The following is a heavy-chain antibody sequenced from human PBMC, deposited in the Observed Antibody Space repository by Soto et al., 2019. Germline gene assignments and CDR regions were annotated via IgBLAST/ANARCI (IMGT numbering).Heavy chain of an antibody. Sequence: EVQLLESGGGLVQPGGSLRLSCAASGFTFSSYAMSWVRQAPGKGLEWVSAISGSGGSTYYADSVKGRFTISRDNSKNTLYLQMNSLRAEDTAVYYCATSPKYYDSSGYYYVYWGQGTLVTVSS. D-gene: IGHD3-22*01. CDR2: ISGSGGST. J-gene: IGHJ4*02. CDR3: ATSPKYYDSSGYYYVY. CDR1: GFTFSSYA. V-gene: IGHV3-23*01.